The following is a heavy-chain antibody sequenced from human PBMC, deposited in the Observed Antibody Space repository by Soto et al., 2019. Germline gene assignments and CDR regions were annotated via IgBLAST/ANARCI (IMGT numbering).Heavy chain of an antibody. CDR3: ARGPLRNWFDP. V-gene: IGHV1-3*01. D-gene: IGHD5-12*01. J-gene: IGHJ5*02. CDR1: GYTFTSYA. CDR2: INAGHGDT. Sequence: ASVKVSCKASGYTFTSYAVHWVRQAPGQRLEWMGWINAGHGDTKYSQKFQGRVTITRNTSASTAYMELSSLRSEDTAVYYCARGPLRNWFDPWGQGTLVTVSS.